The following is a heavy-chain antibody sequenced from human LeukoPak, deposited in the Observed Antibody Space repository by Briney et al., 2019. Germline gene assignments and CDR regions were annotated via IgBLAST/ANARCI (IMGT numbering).Heavy chain of an antibody. V-gene: IGHV4-4*02. D-gene: IGHD2-8*02. Sequence: SETLSLTCSVSGGSISSSNWWSWVRQPPGKGLEWIGEIYHSGSTNYNPSLKSRVTISVDKSKNQFSLRLSSVTAADTAVYYCARDGPPVTGTGGAFDIWGQGTMVTVSS. CDR1: GGSISSSNW. J-gene: IGHJ3*02. CDR3: ARDGPPVTGTGGAFDI. CDR2: IYHSGST.